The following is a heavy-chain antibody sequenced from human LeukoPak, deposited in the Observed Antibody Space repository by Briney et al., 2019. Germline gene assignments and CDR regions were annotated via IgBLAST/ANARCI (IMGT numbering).Heavy chain of an antibody. Sequence: GGSLRLSCAASGFTFSSYEMNWVRQAPGKGLEWVAYIGSGGTTIYYADSVKGRFTISRDNAKNSLYLQMNSLRALDTAVYYCATTEGYTYGYSDFWGQGTLVSVSS. J-gene: IGHJ4*02. D-gene: IGHD5-18*01. CDR1: GFTFSSYE. CDR2: IGSGGTTI. CDR3: ATTEGYTYGYSDF. V-gene: IGHV3-48*03.